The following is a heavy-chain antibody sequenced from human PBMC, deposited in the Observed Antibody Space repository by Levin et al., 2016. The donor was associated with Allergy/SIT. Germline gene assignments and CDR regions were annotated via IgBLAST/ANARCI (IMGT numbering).Heavy chain of an antibody. J-gene: IGHJ6*02. V-gene: IGHV1-8*01. CDR3: ARECLATVTTLERVYGMDV. CDR2: MNPNSGNT. Sequence: ASVKVSCKASGYTFTSYDINWVRQATGQGLEWMGWMNPNSGNTGYAQKFQGRVTMTRNTSISTAYMELSSLRSEDTAVYYCARECLATVTTLERVYGMDVWGQGTTVTVSS. CDR1: GYTFTSYD. D-gene: IGHD4-11*01.